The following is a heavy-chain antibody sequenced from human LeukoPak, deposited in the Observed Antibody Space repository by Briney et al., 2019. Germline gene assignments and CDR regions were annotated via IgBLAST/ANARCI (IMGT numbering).Heavy chain of an antibody. CDR1: GLTFSSYA. D-gene: IGHD3-10*01. J-gene: IGHJ4*02. V-gene: IGHV3-64D*09. Sequence: GGTLRLSCSASGLTFSSYAMHWVRQAPGKGLEYVSAISSNGGSTYYADSVKGRFTISRDNSKNTLYLQMSSLRAEDTAVYYCVKVGKYYYGSGSYYNLDYWGQGTLVTVSS. CDR3: VKVGKYYYGSGSYYNLDY. CDR2: ISSNGGST.